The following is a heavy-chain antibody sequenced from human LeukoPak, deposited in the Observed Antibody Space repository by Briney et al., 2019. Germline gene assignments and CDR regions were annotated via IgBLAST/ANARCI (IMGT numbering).Heavy chain of an antibody. CDR3: AKDLSWWAAADH. CDR1: GFTLSGNA. J-gene: IGHJ1*01. Sequence: GGSLRLSCAASGFTLSGNAMSWVRQAPGRGLEWVSGIGGDDRTHYADSVRGRFTISRDNSMNTVSLDMNRLRVEDTAVYYCAKDLSWWAAADHWGQGALVTVAS. CDR2: IGGDDRT. D-gene: IGHD2-15*01. V-gene: IGHV3-23*01.